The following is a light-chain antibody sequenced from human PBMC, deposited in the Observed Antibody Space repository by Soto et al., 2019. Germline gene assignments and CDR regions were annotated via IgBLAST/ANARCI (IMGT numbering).Light chain of an antibody. J-gene: IGKJ1*01. V-gene: IGKV3-11*01. Sequence: EIVLTQSPDTLSLSPGERATLSCRASQSVSSSLAWFQQRPGHAPRLLIYDASNRATGIPARFSGSGSGTDFTLTISSLEPEDFAVYYCQQRSNWPRTFGQGTKVDIK. CDR1: QSVSSS. CDR2: DAS. CDR3: QQRSNWPRT.